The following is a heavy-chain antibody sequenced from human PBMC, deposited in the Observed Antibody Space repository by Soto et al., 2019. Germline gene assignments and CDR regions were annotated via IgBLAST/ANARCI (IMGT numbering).Heavy chain of an antibody. J-gene: IGHJ6*02. CDR1: GYTFTRYG. CDR3: AKNGKQPYYYYGLDV. V-gene: IGHV1-18*01. CDR2: ISGYNGDT. D-gene: IGHD2-8*01. Sequence: ASVKVSCKASGYTFTRYGISWVRQAPGQGLEWMGWISGYNGDTNYAQKFQDRVSMTIDTSTGTAYMELRSLTSDDTAIYYCAKNGKQPYYYYGLDVWG.